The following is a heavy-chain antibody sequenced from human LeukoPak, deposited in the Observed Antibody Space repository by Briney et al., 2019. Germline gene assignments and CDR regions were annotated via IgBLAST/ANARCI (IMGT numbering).Heavy chain of an antibody. CDR1: GFRLGSYS. CDR3: ARVLLERPGIDSFDM. J-gene: IGHJ3*02. CDR2: INSGSYTI. D-gene: IGHD1-1*01. V-gene: IGHV3-48*02. Sequence: GGSLRLSCGASGFRLGSYSMDWVRQAPGKGLEWVSLINSGSYTIYYADSVKGRFTISRDNAGNSLYLQMNGLRDEDTAVYYCARVLLERPGIDSFDMWGQGTMVTVSS.